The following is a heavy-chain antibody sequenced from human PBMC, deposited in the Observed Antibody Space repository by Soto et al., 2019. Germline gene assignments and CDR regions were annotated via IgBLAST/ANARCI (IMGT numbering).Heavy chain of an antibody. D-gene: IGHD3-10*01. J-gene: IGHJ4*02. CDR2: ISQYNTV. V-gene: IGHV3-48*01. CDR1: GVIFSTYS. Sequence: PGGSLRLSCAASGVIFSTYSMNWVRQAPGKGLEWVSYISQYNTVYYADSVKGRFTISRDNAKNSLYLQMSSLTAEDTAIYYCARVSYSNEDWGQGTPVNV. CDR3: ARVSYSNED.